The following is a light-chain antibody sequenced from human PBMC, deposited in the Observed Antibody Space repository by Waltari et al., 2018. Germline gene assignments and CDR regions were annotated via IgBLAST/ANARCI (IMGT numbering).Light chain of an antibody. CDR1: QSVDYW. CDR2: KAS. Sequence: DIQMTQSPSTLSAAIGDTVTITCRASQSVDYWLAWYQQKAGEAPKLLIYKASNLEDVGPSRFSGSGSGTEFTLTISSLQPDDLATYYCQEYNGDPTFGQGTKLEIK. V-gene: IGKV1-5*03. CDR3: QEYNGDPT. J-gene: IGKJ2*01.